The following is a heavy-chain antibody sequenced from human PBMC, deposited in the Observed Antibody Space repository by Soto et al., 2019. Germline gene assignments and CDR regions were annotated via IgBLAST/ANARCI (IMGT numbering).Heavy chain of an antibody. CDR2: ISYDGSNK. J-gene: IGHJ4*02. CDR3: ARELRAGYYFDY. Sequence: QVQLVESGGGVVQPGRSLRLSCAASGFTFSSYAMHWVRQAPGKGLEWVAVISYDGSNKYYADSVKGRFTISRDNSKNTLYLQMNSLRAEDTAVYYCARELRAGYYFDYWGQGTLVTVSS. V-gene: IGHV3-30-3*01. D-gene: IGHD3-10*01. CDR1: GFTFSSYA.